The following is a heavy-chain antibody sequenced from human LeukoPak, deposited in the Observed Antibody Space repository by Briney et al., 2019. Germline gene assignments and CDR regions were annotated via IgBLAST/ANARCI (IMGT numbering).Heavy chain of an antibody. D-gene: IGHD2-8*01. CDR2: ISDSGGST. Sequence: GGSLRLSCAASGFTFSSYAMSWGRQAPGKGLETVSAISDSGGSTYDADSVKGLFTISRDNSKNTLYLQMNSLRAEDTAVYYCAKDTSIGRYCTNGVCSPFDYWGQGTLVTVSS. CDR3: AKDTSIGRYCTNGVCSPFDY. CDR1: GFTFSSYA. J-gene: IGHJ4*02. V-gene: IGHV3-23*01.